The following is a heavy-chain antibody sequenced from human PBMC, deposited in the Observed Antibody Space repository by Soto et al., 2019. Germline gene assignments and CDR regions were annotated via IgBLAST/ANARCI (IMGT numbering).Heavy chain of an antibody. Sequence: GGSLRLSCAASGFTFSSYGMHWVRQAPGKGLEWVAVISYDGSNKYYADSVKGRFTISRDNSKNTLYLQMNSLRAEDTAVYYCAKETSSGWSDYFDLWGQGTLVTVSS. CDR2: ISYDGSNK. J-gene: IGHJ4*02. CDR3: AKETSSGWSDYFDL. CDR1: GFTFSSYG. V-gene: IGHV3-30*18. D-gene: IGHD6-19*01.